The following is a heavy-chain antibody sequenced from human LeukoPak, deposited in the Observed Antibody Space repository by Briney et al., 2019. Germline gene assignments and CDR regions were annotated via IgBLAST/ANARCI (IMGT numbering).Heavy chain of an antibody. CDR3: ARGGLRDSSGWYPYYYYYYYMDV. V-gene: IGHV4-59*01. J-gene: IGHJ6*03. CDR2: IYYSGST. CDR1: GGSFSGYY. Sequence: RASETLSLTCAVYGGSFSGYYWSWIRQPPGKGLEWIGYIYYSGSTNYNPSLKSRVTISVDTSKNQFSLKLSSVTAADTAVYYCARGGLRDSSGWYPYYYYYYYMDVWGKGTTVTVSS. D-gene: IGHD6-19*01.